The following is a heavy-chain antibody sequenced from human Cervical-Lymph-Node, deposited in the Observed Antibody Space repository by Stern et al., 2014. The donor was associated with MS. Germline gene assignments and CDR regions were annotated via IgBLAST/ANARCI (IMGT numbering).Heavy chain of an antibody. J-gene: IGHJ5*02. D-gene: IGHD3-3*01. V-gene: IGHV1-18*01. CDR1: GYTFTSYG. Sequence: VQLLESGAEVKKPGASVKVSCKASGYTFTSYGISWVRQAPGQGLEWMGWISAYNGNTNYAQKLQGRVTMTTDTSTSTAYMELRSLRSDDTAVYYCARDSAIFGVGAAWFDPWGQGTLVTVSS. CDR3: ARDSAIFGVGAAWFDP. CDR2: ISAYNGNT.